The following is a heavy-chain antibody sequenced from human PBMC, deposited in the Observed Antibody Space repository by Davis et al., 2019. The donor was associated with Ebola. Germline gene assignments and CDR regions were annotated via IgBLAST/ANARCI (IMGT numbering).Heavy chain of an antibody. Sequence: PGGSLRLSCAASGFTFSDYYMSWIRQAPGKGLEWVSYIGSSGTTIYYADSVKGRFTISRDNAKNSLYLQMNSLRAEDTAVYYCAREVGSTVTTMERRDYWGQGTLVTVSS. CDR1: GFTFSDYY. D-gene: IGHD4-17*01. CDR3: AREVGSTVTTMERRDY. V-gene: IGHV3-11*04. CDR2: IGSSGTTI. J-gene: IGHJ4*02.